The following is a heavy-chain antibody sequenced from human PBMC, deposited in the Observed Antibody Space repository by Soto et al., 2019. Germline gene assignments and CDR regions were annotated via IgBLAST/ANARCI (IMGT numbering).Heavy chain of an antibody. V-gene: IGHV3-21*01. CDR3: ARVDVGYGAALAFYYYYYGMDV. CDR2: ISSSSSYI. CDR1: GFTFSSYS. J-gene: IGHJ6*02. Sequence: GGSLRLSCAASGFTFSSYSMNWVRQAPGKGLEWVSSISSSSSYIYYANSVKGRFTISRDNAKNSLYLQMNSLRAEDTAVYYCARVDVGYGAALAFYYYYYGMDVWGQGTTVTVSS. D-gene: IGHD5-18*01.